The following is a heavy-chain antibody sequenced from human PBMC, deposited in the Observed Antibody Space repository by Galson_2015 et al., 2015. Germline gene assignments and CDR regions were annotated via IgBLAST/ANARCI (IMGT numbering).Heavy chain of an antibody. Sequence: SVKVSCKASGYTFTGYYMHWVRQAPGQGLEWMGWINPNSGGTNYAQKFQGWVTMTRDTSISTAYMELSGLRSDDTAVYYCARASSAGIDSPSANMDVWGKGTTVTVSS. CDR3: ARASSAGIDSPSANMDV. CDR1: GYTFTGYY. D-gene: IGHD1-1*01. V-gene: IGHV1-2*04. CDR2: INPNSGGT. J-gene: IGHJ6*03.